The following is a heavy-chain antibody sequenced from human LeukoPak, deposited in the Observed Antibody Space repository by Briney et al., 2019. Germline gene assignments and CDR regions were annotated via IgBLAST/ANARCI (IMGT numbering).Heavy chain of an antibody. CDR1: GYTFTGYY. CDR3: ARDQKYYGSGSYSDPDY. J-gene: IGHJ4*02. V-gene: IGHV1-2*06. D-gene: IGHD3-10*01. Sequence: GASVKVSCKASGYTFTGYYMHWVRQAPGQGLEWMGRINPNSGGTNYAQKFQGRVTMTRDTSISTAYMELSRLRSDDTAVYYCARDQKYYGSGSYSDPDYWGQGTLATVSS. CDR2: INPNSGGT.